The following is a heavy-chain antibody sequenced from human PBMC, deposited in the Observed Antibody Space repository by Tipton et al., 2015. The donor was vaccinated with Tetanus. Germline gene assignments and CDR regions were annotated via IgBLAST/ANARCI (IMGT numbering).Heavy chain of an antibody. CDR3: GGVGGGGRRINGPAGIDY. D-gene: IGHD1-20*01. CDR2: INPIGGST. V-gene: IGHV1-46*01. Sequence: QLVQSGAEVKKPGASVKVSCKASGYTLTSYHMHWVRQAPGQGLEWMGIINPIGGSTSYAQKFQGRITMTGDTSTSPVYMDLNSVRAGEGAVYCGGGVGGGGRRINGPAGIDYWGQGTLVTVSS. J-gene: IGHJ4*02. CDR1: GYTLTSYH.